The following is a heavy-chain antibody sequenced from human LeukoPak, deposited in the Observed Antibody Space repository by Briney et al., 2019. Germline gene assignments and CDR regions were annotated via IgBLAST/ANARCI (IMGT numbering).Heavy chain of an antibody. V-gene: IGHV4-4*07. CDR2: IYTYGRT. CDR1: GGSISSYY. D-gene: IGHD3-22*01. Sequence: SETLSLTCTVSGGSISSYYWGWIRQPAGKGLEWIGRIYTYGRTNYNPSLKSRVTMSVDTSKNQFSLKLSSVTAADTAVYYCARTXYDSSGYVDYWGQGTLVTVS. CDR3: ARTXYDSSGYVDY. J-gene: IGHJ4*02.